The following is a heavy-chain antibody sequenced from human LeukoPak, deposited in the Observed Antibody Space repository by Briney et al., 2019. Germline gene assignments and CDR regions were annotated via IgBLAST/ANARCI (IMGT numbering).Heavy chain of an antibody. CDR1: GISLSNYG. Sequence: GGSLRLSCAVSGISLSNYGMSWVRQAPGQGLEWVSAISGSGGSTYYADSVKGRFTISRDNSKNTLYLQMNSLRAEDTAVYYCAKVLRSQAMAPFDPWGQGTLVTVSS. V-gene: IGHV3-23*01. D-gene: IGHD5-18*01. CDR2: ISGSGGST. CDR3: AKVLRSQAMAPFDP. J-gene: IGHJ5*02.